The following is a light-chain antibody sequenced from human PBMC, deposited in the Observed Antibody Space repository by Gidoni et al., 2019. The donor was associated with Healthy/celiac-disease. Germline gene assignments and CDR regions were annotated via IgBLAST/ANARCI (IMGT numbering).Light chain of an antibody. CDR1: QGISSY. J-gene: IGKJ1*01. Sequence: AIRMTQSPSSFSASTGDRVTITCRASQGISSYLAWYQQKPGKAPKLLIYAASTLQSGFPSRFSGSGSGTDFTLTISCLQSEDFATYYCQQYYSYPPWTFGQGTKVEIK. V-gene: IGKV1-8*01. CDR3: QQYYSYPPWT. CDR2: AAS.